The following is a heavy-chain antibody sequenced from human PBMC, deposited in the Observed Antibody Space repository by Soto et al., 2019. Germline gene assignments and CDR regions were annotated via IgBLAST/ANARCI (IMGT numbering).Heavy chain of an antibody. CDR1: GFTFSHYA. J-gene: IGHJ4*02. Sequence: QVQLVESGGGVVQPGRSLRLSCAASGFTFSHYAMHWVRQAPGKGLEWVALMSYDGSNEYYADSVKGRFTISRDNSKNTLILQMNSLRAEDTAVYYCAKDGSHNFDYWGQGTLVTVSS. CDR3: AKDGSHNFDY. D-gene: IGHD1-26*01. CDR2: MSYDGSNE. V-gene: IGHV3-30*18.